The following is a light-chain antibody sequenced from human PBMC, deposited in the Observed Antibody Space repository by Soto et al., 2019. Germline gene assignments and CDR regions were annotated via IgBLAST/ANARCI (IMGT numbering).Light chain of an antibody. Sequence: EIVLTQSPGSLSLSPGERATLSCRASQSVRTYVAWYQQKAGQAPRLLIYGASTRATGIPARFSGSGSGTEFTLTISSLQSEDFAVYHCQQYNNWPPITFGQGTRLEI. J-gene: IGKJ5*01. CDR1: QSVRTY. CDR2: GAS. V-gene: IGKV3-15*01. CDR3: QQYNNWPPIT.